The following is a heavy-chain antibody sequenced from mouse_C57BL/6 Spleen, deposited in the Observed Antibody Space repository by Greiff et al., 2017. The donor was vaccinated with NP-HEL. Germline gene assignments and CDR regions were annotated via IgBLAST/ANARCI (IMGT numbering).Heavy chain of an antibody. CDR3: ARFYGNYWYFDV. D-gene: IGHD2-1*01. CDR1: GYTFTNYW. V-gene: IGHV1-63*01. CDR2: IYPGGGYT. Sequence: VKLMESGAELVRPGTSVKMSCKASGYTFTNYWIGWAKQRPGHGLEWIGDIYPGGGYTNYNEKFKGKATLTADKSSSTAYMQFSSLTSEDSAIYYCARFYGNYWYFDVWGTGTTVTVSS. J-gene: IGHJ1*03.